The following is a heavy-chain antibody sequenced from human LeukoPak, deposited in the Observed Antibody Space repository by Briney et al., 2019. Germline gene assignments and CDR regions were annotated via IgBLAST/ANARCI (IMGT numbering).Heavy chain of an antibody. CDR1: GYTFTGYY. V-gene: IGHV1-2*02. CDR2: INPNSGGT. CDR3: ARSISGYGYYYYGMDV. J-gene: IGHJ6*02. D-gene: IGHD5-12*01. Sequence: ASVKVSCKSSGYTFTGYYMHWVRQAPGQGLGWMGGINPNSGGTNYARKFQGRVTMTRDTSISTAYMELSRLRSDDTAVYYCARSISGYGYYYYGMDVWGQGTKVTVSS.